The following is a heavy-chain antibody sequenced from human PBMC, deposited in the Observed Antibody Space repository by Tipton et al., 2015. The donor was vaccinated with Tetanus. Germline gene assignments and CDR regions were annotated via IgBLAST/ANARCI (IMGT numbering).Heavy chain of an antibody. J-gene: IGHJ4*02. CDR1: GFTFSSYA. D-gene: IGHD3-10*02. CDR3: ARQIVRGIWLYDY. V-gene: IGHV3-30-3*01. Sequence: SMRLSCAASGFTFSSYAMHWVSQAPGKGLEWLAVISSDEYNKYYADSVQGRFTVARDNSKNTLYLQMNSLRTDDRGVYYCARQIVRGIWLYDYWGQGTLVAASS. CDR2: ISSDEYNK.